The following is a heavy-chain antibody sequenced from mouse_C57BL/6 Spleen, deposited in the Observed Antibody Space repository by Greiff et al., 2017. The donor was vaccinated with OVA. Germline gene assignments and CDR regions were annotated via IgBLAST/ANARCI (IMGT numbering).Heavy chain of an antibody. CDR1: GYAFSSSW. D-gene: IGHD1-1*01. CDR3: ARDLYYGSSHYYDY. Sequence: QVQLQQSGPELVKPGASVQISCKASGYAFSSSWMNWVKQRPGKGLEWIGRIYPGDGDTNYNGKFKGKATLTADKSSSTAYMQLSSLTSEDSAVYFWARDLYYGSSHYYDYWGQGTTLTVSS. J-gene: IGHJ2*01. CDR2: IYPGDGDT. V-gene: IGHV1-82*01.